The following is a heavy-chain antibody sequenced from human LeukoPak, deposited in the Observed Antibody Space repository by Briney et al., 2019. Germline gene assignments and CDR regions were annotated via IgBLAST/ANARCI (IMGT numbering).Heavy chain of an antibody. V-gene: IGHV3-21*01. CDR2: ISSSSSFI. D-gene: IGHD4-17*01. Sequence: GGSLRLSCAASESTFNTYSMNWVRQAPGKGLEWVSSISSSSSFIFYTDSVKGRFTISRDNAKNSLYLQMNSLRAEDTAVYYCARDYGDNGAFDIWGQGTMVTVSS. J-gene: IGHJ3*02. CDR3: ARDYGDNGAFDI. CDR1: ESTFNTYS.